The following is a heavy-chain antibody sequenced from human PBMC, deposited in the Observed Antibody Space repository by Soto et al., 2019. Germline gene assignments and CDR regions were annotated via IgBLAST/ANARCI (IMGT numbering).Heavy chain of an antibody. V-gene: IGHV3-9*01. D-gene: IGHD3-3*01. CDR3: ARSWSGSTSGRVDV. J-gene: IGHJ6*02. CDR1: GFTFDDHV. Sequence: ESGGGLVHPGKSLRLSCVASGFTFDDHVMNWVRQVPGKGLEWVGHITWNGYSIGYGGSVRGRFTISRDNAKNTLYLQMNSLRPEDTALYYCARSWSGSTSGRVDVWGQGTTVTVSS. CDR2: ITWNGYSI.